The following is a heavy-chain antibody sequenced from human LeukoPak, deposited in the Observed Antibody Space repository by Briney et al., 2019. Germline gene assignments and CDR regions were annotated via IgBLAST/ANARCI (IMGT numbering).Heavy chain of an antibody. CDR1: GGSISSTSYY. D-gene: IGHD6-19*01. CDR3: AVMAGSHYYGMDV. J-gene: IGHJ6*02. V-gene: IGHV4-39*01. CDR2: IYYSGST. Sequence: SETLSLTCTVSGGSISSTSYYWGWIRQPPGRGLEWIGTIYYSGSTYYNPSLKSRVTMSVDTSKNQFSLKLSSVTAADTAVYYCAVMAGSHYYGMDVWGQGTTVTVSS.